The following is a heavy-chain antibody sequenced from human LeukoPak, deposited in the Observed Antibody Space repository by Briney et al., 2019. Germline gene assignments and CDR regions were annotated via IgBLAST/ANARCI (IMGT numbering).Heavy chain of an antibody. D-gene: IGHD6-19*01. CDR1: GFAFSNYW. V-gene: IGHV3-74*01. J-gene: IGHJ4*02. Sequence: GGSLRLSCAASGFAFSNYWLHWVRQAPGKGLEWVARINTHGSSTNYADSVKGRFTISRDNAKNTLYLQMNSLRAEDTAVYYCARVLYSSGWYVGVDYWGQGTLVTVSS. CDR2: INTHGSST. CDR3: ARVLYSSGWYVGVDY.